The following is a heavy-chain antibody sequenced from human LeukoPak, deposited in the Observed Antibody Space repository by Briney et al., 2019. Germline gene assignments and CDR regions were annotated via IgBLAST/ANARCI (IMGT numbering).Heavy chain of an antibody. Sequence: SETLSLTCTVSGGSISSSSYYWGWIRQPPGKGLEWIGSIYYSGSTYYNPSLKSRVTISVDTSKNQFSLKLSSVTAADTAVYYCARGAVPVFYYYMDVWGKGTTVTVSS. CDR3: ARGAVPVFYYYMDV. CDR1: GGSISSSSYY. J-gene: IGHJ6*03. V-gene: IGHV4-39*07. D-gene: IGHD2-2*01. CDR2: IYYSGST.